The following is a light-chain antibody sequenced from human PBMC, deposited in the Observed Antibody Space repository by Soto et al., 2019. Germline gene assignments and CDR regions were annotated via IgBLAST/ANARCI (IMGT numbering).Light chain of an antibody. V-gene: IGKV3-20*01. CDR2: GAS. Sequence: IVLTQSPGTLSLSAGERATLSCMASQSVGSRYLAWYKQKPGQAPRLIIYGASSRATGIPDRFSSSGSGTEFTLTINSLKSEDFEVYYCQQYYTWPVTFGGGTKVDIK. CDR1: QSVGSRY. CDR3: QQYYTWPVT. J-gene: IGKJ4*01.